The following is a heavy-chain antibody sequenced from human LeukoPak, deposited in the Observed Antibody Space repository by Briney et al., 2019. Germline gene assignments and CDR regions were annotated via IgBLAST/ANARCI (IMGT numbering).Heavy chain of an antibody. CDR2: IVVGSGNT. V-gene: IGHV1-58*02. CDR3: AAGVAAAGTVLIYYYYMDV. D-gene: IGHD6-13*01. Sequence: SVKVSCGASGFTFTSSAMQWVRQARGQRLEWIGWIVVGSGNTNYAQKFQERVTITRDMSTSTAYMELSSLRSEDTAVYYCAAGVAAAGTVLIYYYYMDVWGKGTTVTVSS. CDR1: GFTFTSSA. J-gene: IGHJ6*03.